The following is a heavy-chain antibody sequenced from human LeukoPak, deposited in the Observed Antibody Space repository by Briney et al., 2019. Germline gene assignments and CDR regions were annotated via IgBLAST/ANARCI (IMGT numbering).Heavy chain of an antibody. CDR2: ISYDESDK. J-gene: IGHJ4*02. V-gene: IGHV3-30*04. CDR3: ARSIAVAGAVDY. CDR1: GFTFSSYA. Sequence: GGSLRLSCAASGFTFSSYAMHWVRQAPGKGLEWVAVISYDESDKYYADSVKGRFTISRDNSRNTLYLQMNSLRAEDTAVYYCARSIAVAGAVDYWGQGTLVTVSS. D-gene: IGHD6-19*01.